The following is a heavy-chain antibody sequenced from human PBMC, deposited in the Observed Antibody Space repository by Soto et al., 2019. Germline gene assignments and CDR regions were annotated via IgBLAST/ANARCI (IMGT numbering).Heavy chain of an antibody. CDR2: INHSGST. V-gene: IGHV4-34*01. D-gene: IGHD3-10*01. CDR1: GGSFSGYY. J-gene: IGHJ6*03. CDR3: ARGLWFGELYYMDV. Sequence: SETLSLTCAVYGGSFSGYYWSWIRQPPGKGLEWIGEINHSGSTNYNPSLKSRVTISVDTSKNQFSLKLSSVTAADTAVYYCARGLWFGELYYMDVWGKGTTVTVSS.